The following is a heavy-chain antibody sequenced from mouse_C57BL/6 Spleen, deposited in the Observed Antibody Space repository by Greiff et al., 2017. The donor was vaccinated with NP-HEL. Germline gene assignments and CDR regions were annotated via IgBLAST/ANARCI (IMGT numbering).Heavy chain of an antibody. CDR1: GYTFTSYD. V-gene: IGHV1-85*01. D-gene: IGHD1-1*01. J-gene: IGHJ1*03. Sequence: VQLVEPGPELVKPGASVKLSCKASGYTFTSYDINWVKQRPGQGLEWIGRLYPRDGSTKYNEKFKGKATFTVDTSSSTAYMELHMLTSDDSSVYCCARYATPHCYYDVWGTGTTVTVSS. CDR2: LYPRDGST. CDR3: ARYATPHCYYDV.